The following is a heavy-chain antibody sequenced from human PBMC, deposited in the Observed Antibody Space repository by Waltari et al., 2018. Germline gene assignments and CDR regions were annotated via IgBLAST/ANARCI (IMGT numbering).Heavy chain of an antibody. Sequence: EVQLVQSGAEVKKPGESLKSSCKGSGYSFTSYWIGWGRQMPGKGVGCMGISIPGGSYTGYSPSFQGQVTISADQSIGTAYLQWSILKSSDTAMYYCAGRPLFGVVIGYFDYWGQGTLVTVSS. CDR2: SIPGGSYT. D-gene: IGHD3-3*01. CDR1: GYSFTSYW. CDR3: AGRPLFGVVIGYFDY. J-gene: IGHJ4*02. V-gene: IGHV5-51*03.